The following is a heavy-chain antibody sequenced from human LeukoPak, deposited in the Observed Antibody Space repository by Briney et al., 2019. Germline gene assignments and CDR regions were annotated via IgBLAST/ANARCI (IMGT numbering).Heavy chain of an antibody. CDR1: GGSMSGYY. CDR2: IYYRGDT. CDR3: ARVTGYMIEDYFDY. D-gene: IGHD3-22*01. V-gene: IGHV4-59*01. J-gene: IGHJ4*02. Sequence: SETLSLTCSVSGGSMSGYYWSWIRQPPGQGLEWIGFIYYRGDTKYNPSLKSRVTISVDTSKNQFSLRLSSMTAADTAVYYCARVTGYMIEDYFDYWGRGTLVTVSS.